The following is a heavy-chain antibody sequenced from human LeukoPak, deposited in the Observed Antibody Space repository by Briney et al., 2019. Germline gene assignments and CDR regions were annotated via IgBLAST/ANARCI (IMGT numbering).Heavy chain of an antibody. Sequence: SETLSLTCTVSGGSISSSSYYWGWIRQPPGKGLEWIGSIYYSGSTYYNPSLKSRVTISVDTSKNQFSLKLSSVTAADTAVYYCARERGYTISWIDYWGQGTLVTVSS. CDR2: IYYSGST. D-gene: IGHD6-13*01. CDR3: ARERGYTISWIDY. CDR1: GGSISSSSYY. J-gene: IGHJ4*02. V-gene: IGHV4-39*07.